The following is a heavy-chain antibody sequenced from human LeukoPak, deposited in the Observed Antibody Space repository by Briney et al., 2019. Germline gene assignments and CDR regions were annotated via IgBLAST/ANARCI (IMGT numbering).Heavy chain of an antibody. D-gene: IGHD5-24*01. CDR1: GFSISHYA. Sequence: PGGSLRLSCSVAASGFSISHYAMNWVRQAPGKGLEWVSGLSTSGGATYYADSVKGRFTISRDNAKNTLYLQMNSLRAEDTAVYYCAREMATNDDAFDIWGRGTMVTVSS. V-gene: IGHV3-23*01. J-gene: IGHJ3*02. CDR2: LSTSGGAT. CDR3: AREMATNDDAFDI.